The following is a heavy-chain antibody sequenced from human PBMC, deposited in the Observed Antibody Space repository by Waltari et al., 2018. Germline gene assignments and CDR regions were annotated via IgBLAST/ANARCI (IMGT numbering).Heavy chain of an antibody. D-gene: IGHD1-26*01. CDR2: IYYSGST. J-gene: IGHJ4*02. Sequence: QLQLQESGPGLVKPSETLSLTCTVSGGSISSSSYYWGWIRQPPGKGLEWIGSIYYSGSTYYNPSLKSRVTISVDTSKNQFSLKLSSVTAADTAVYYCARVSAVGATRWAYYFDYWGQGTLVTVSS. CDR3: ARVSAVGATRWAYYFDY. CDR1: GGSISSSSYY. V-gene: IGHV4-39*07.